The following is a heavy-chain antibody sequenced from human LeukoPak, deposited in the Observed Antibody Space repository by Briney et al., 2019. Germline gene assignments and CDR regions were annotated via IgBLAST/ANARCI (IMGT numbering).Heavy chain of an antibody. V-gene: IGHV1-69*13. Sequence: ASVKVSCKASGYTFTSYYMHWVRQAPGQGLEWMGEITPMFDTIDYAQHLQGRVTITSNELTTTVYMELSSLRYEDTAVYFCARDRGSGWHYFDSWGQGTLVTVSS. D-gene: IGHD6-19*01. CDR3: ARDRGSGWHYFDS. CDR2: ITPMFDTI. J-gene: IGHJ4*02. CDR1: GYTFTSYY.